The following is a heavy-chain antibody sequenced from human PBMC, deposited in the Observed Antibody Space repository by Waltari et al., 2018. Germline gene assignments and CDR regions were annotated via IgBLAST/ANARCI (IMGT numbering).Heavy chain of an antibody. CDR1: GGSVRSSY. CDR2: IYYSGST. V-gene: IGHV4-59*08. CDR3: ARQFEVDGMDV. J-gene: IGHJ6*02. D-gene: IGHD2-21*01. Sequence: QVQLQESGPGLVKPSETLSLPSTVPGGSVRSSYWSWIRHPPGTGLEWIGYIYYSGSTNYNPSLKSRVTISVDTSKNQFSLKLSSVTAADTAVYYCARQFEVDGMDVWGQGTTVTVSS.